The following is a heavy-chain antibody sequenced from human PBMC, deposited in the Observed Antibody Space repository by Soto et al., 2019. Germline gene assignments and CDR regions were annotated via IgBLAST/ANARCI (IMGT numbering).Heavy chain of an antibody. CDR2: IYYSGST. D-gene: IGHD3-22*01. J-gene: IGHJ6*02. CDR1: GGSVSSGSYY. Sequence: SETLSLTCTVSGGSVSSGSYYWSWIRQPPGKGLEWIGYIYYSGSTNYNPSLKSRVTISVDTSKNQFSLKLSSVTAADTAGYYFARVGGGGDFDRTKTVMDVGGQGPRAPVS. V-gene: IGHV4-61*01. CDR3: ARVGGGGDFDRTKTVMDV.